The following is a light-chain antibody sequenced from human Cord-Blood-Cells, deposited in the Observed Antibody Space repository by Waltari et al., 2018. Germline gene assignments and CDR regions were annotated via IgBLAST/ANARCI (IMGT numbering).Light chain of an antibody. CDR2: WAS. V-gene: IGKV4-1*01. CDR1: QSVLYSSNNKNY. Sequence: DIVMTQSPDSLAVSLGERATINCKSSQSVLYSSNNKNYLAWYQQKPGQPPKLLIYWASTRESGVPDRFSCSGSGTDFTLTISSLQAEDVAVYYSQQYYSTPYTFGQGTKLEIK. CDR3: QQYYSTPYT. J-gene: IGKJ2*01.